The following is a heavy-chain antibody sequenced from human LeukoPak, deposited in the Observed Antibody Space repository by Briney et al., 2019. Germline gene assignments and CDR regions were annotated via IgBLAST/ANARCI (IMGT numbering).Heavy chain of an antibody. CDR1: GFMFSSYA. V-gene: IGHV3-23*01. CDR3: ARSYSSVFYFDY. Sequence: PRGSLRLSCAASGFMFSSYAMSWVRQAPGEGLEWVSSISGRGGSTYYADSVKGRFTISREKAKNSLYLQMNSLRAEDTAVYYCARSYSSVFYFDYWGQGTLVTASS. CDR2: ISGRGGST. D-gene: IGHD6-19*01. J-gene: IGHJ4*02.